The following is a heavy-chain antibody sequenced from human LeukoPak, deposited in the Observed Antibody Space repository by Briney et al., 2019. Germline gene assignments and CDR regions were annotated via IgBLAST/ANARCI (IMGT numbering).Heavy chain of an antibody. D-gene: IGHD3-22*01. CDR1: GGTFSSYA. Sequence: SVKVSCKASGGTFSSYAISWVRQAPGQGLEWMGGIIPIFGTANYAQKFQGRVTITADESASTAYMELSSLRSEDTAVYYCARTYYDSSGYYHNYFDYWGQGTLVTVSS. CDR3: ARTYYDSSGYYHNYFDY. CDR2: IIPIFGTA. V-gene: IGHV1-69*13. J-gene: IGHJ4*02.